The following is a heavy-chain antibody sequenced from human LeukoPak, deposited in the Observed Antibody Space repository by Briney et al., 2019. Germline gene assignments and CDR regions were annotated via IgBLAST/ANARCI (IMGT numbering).Heavy chain of an antibody. CDR1: GFTFSNAW. CDR2: IKSQTDGGTA. V-gene: IGHV3-15*01. D-gene: IGHD3-10*01. J-gene: IGHJ4*02. Sequence: GGSLRLSCAASGFTFSNAWMSWVRQAPGKGLEWVGRIKSQTDGGTADYVAPVKGRFTISRDDSKTTLYLQMNSLETEDTAVYYCATGSSGYWGQGTLVTVSS. CDR3: ATGSSGY.